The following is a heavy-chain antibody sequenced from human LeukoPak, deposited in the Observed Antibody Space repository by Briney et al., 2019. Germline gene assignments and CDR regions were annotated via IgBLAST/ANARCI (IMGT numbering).Heavy chain of an antibody. CDR2: IWYDGSNK. CDR3: ARASRSAFDI. Sequence: GGSLRLSCAASGFTFSSYWMHWVRQAPGKGLEWVAVIWYDGSNKYYVDSVKGRFTISRDNSKNTLYLQMNSLRAEDTAVYYCARASRSAFDIWGQGTMVTVSS. V-gene: IGHV3-33*08. CDR1: GFTFSSYW. J-gene: IGHJ3*02.